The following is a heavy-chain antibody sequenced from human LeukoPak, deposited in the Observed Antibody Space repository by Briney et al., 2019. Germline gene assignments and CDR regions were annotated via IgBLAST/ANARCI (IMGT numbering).Heavy chain of an antibody. CDR2: ISWNSGSI. Sequence: PGGSLRLSCAASGFTFDDYAMHWVRQAPGKGLEWVSGISWNSGSIGYADSVKGRFTISRDNAKNSLYLQMNSLRAEDTAVYYCARDLHSSYYYDSSGPNTPIDPWGQGTLVTVSS. CDR3: ARDLHSSYYYDSSGPNTPIDP. D-gene: IGHD3-22*01. V-gene: IGHV3-9*01. J-gene: IGHJ5*02. CDR1: GFTFDDYA.